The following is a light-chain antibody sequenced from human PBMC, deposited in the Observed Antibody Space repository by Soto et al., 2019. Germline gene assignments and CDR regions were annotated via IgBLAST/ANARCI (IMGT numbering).Light chain of an antibody. CDR3: QQSYNTPPIT. V-gene: IGKV1-39*01. J-gene: IGKJ5*01. CDR2: AAS. Sequence: DLQMTQSPSSLSASVGDRVTITCRASQSISTFVNWYQQKPGKAPKLLIFAASNLQSGVPSSFSGGGSGTDFTLTITTLQPEDFATYYCQQSYNTPPITFGQGTRLEIK. CDR1: QSISTF.